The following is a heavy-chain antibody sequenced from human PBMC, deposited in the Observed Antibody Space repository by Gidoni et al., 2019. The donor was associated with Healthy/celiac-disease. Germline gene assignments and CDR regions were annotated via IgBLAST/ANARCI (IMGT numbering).Heavy chain of an antibody. CDR2: LYYSGST. J-gene: IGHJ4*02. Sequence: QLQLQESGPGLVKPSETLSLTCTVSGGSISSSSYYWGWIRQPPGKGLEWIGSLYYSGSTYYNPSLKSRVTISVDTSKNQFSLKLSSVTAADTAVYYCARRRVSSGFDYWGQGTLVTVSS. CDR3: ARRRVSSGFDY. D-gene: IGHD3-22*01. CDR1: GGSISSSSYY. V-gene: IGHV4-39*01.